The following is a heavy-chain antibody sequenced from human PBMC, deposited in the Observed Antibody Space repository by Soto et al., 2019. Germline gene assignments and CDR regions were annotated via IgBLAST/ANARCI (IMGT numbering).Heavy chain of an antibody. D-gene: IGHD4-17*01. Sequence: QVQLVESGGGVVQPGRSLRLSCAASGFTFSSYGMHWVRQAPGKGLEWVAVIWYDGSNKYYADSVKGRFTISRDNSKNTLYLQMNSLRAEDTAVYYWARHRGDDYGVLDYYGMDVWGEGTTVTVSS. J-gene: IGHJ6*04. CDR2: IWYDGSNK. V-gene: IGHV3-33*01. CDR1: GFTFSSYG. CDR3: ARHRGDDYGVLDYYGMDV.